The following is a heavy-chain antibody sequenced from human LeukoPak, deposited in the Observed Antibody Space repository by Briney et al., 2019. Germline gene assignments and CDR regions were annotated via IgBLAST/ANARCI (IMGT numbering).Heavy chain of an antibody. CDR3: ARGLLYSGSFARNWFDS. CDR2: IYYSGNT. CDR1: GGSFSGYY. D-gene: IGHD1-26*01. Sequence: SETLSLTCAVYGGSFSGYYWSWIRQPPGKGLEWIGSIYYSGNTYYNPSLKSRVSISVDTSNNQFSLKLSSVTAADTAVYYCARGLLYSGSFARNWFDSWGRGTLVTVSS. J-gene: IGHJ5*01. V-gene: IGHV4-34*01.